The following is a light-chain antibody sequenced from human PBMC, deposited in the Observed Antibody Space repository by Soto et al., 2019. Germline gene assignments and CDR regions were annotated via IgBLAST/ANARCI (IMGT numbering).Light chain of an antibody. CDR3: SSSTSSSTLYV. Sequence: QSALTQPASVSGSPGQSITISCTGTSSDVGGYNYVSWYQQHPGKAPKLMIYDVSNWPSGVSNRFSGSKSGNTASLTISGLQAEDEADYYCSSSTSSSTLYVFGTGTKVTVL. V-gene: IGLV2-14*01. CDR1: SSDVGGYNY. CDR2: DVS. J-gene: IGLJ1*01.